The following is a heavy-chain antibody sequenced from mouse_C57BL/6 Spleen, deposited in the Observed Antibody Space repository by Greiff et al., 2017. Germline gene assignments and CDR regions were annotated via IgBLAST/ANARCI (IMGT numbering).Heavy chain of an antibody. J-gene: IGHJ2*01. D-gene: IGHD2-4*01. CDR3: ARRSYYDYY. CDR2: IDPSDSYT. V-gene: IGHV1-69*01. CDR1: GYTFTSYW. Sequence: QVQLKQPGAELVMPGASVKLSCKASGYTFTSYWMHWVKQRPGQGLEWIGEIDPSDSYTNYNQKFKGKSTLTVDKSSSTAYMQLSSLTSEDSAVYYCARRSYYDYYWGQGTTLTVSS.